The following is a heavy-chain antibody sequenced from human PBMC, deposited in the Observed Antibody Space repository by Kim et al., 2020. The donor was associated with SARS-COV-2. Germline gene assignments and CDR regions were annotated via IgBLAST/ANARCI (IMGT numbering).Heavy chain of an antibody. V-gene: IGHV4-39*01. CDR3: ARLDMTGIGW. Sequence: SETLSLTCTVSGGSISRSNSHWGWIRQPPGKGLEWIGSVYYSGSTFYKSPLKRRVTTAVDTSENQLSLKLTSVTAADTAEYYCARLDMTGIGWRGR. J-gene: IGHJ2*01. CDR2: VYYSGST. D-gene: IGHD1-1*01. CDR1: GGSISRSNSH.